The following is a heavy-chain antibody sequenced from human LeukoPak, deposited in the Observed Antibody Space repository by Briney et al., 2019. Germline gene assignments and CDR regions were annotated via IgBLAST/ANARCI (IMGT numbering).Heavy chain of an antibody. CDR1: GFTFSNYW. CDR2: IKQDGSEE. Sequence: GGSLRLSCAASGFTFSNYWMSWVRQAPGKGLEWVANIKQDGSEEYYVGSVKGRFTISRDNARNSLYLQMNSLRAEDTAVYYCATNRWFGEPDYWGQGTLVTVSS. D-gene: IGHD3-10*01. CDR3: ATNRWFGEPDY. J-gene: IGHJ4*02. V-gene: IGHV3-7*01.